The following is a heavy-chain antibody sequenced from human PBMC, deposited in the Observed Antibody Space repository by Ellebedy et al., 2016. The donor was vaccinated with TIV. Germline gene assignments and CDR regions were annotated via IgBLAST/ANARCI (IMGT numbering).Heavy chain of an antibody. J-gene: IGHJ2*01. V-gene: IGHV3-23*01. CDR2: ISGSGGST. D-gene: IGHD3-10*01. CDR1: GFTFSSYV. CDR3: ARDPYYGFGYFDL. Sequence: GESLKISXAASGFTFSSYVMSWVRQAPGKGLEWVSAISGSGGSTYYADSVKGRFTISRDNSKNTLYLQMNSLRAEDTAVYYCARDPYYGFGYFDLWGRGTLVTVSS.